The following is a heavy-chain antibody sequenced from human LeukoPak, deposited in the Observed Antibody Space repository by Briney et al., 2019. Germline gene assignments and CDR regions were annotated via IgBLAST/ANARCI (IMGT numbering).Heavy chain of an antibody. D-gene: IGHD2-15*01. V-gene: IGHV3-72*01. J-gene: IGHJ1*01. CDR3: ADIGGGGSNTR. Sequence: GGSLRLSCVASGFTVRDHYLDWVRQAPGKALEWVGLIRKKSDRYTTEYAASVKGRFTISRDDSTNSVYLQMSSLKSEDTAVYYCADIGGGGSNTRWGEGTVVTVSS. CDR1: GFTVRDHY. CDR2: IRKKSDRYTT.